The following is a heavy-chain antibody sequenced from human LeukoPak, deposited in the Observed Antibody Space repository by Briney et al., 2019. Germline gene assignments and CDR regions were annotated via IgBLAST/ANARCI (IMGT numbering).Heavy chain of an antibody. V-gene: IGHV3-15*01. Sequence: KPGGSLRLSCAASGFTFSNTWMSWVRQAPGKGLEWVGHIKSKTDGGTTDYAAPVKGRFTISRDDSKNTLYLQMNSLRTEDTAVYYCTTEELVATVWGQGTLVTVSS. CDR1: GFTFSNTW. D-gene: IGHD5-12*01. CDR3: TTEELVATV. CDR2: IKSKTDGGTT. J-gene: IGHJ4*02.